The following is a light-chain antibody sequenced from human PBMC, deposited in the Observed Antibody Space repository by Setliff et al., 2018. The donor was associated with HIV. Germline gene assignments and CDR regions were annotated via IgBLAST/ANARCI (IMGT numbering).Light chain of an antibody. V-gene: IGLV2-14*03. Sequence: QSVLTQPASVSGSLGQSITISCTRTSSDVGYYNFVSWYQRHPGKAPKLMIFDVSNRPSGVSNRFSGSKSGNTASLTISGLQAEDEADYYCSSYTSSNTIFETGTKVTVL. J-gene: IGLJ1*01. CDR3: SSYTSSNTI. CDR1: SSDVGYYNF. CDR2: DVS.